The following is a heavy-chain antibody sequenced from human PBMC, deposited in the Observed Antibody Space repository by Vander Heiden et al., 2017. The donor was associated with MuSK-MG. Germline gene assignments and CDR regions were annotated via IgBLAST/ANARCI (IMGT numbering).Heavy chain of an antibody. V-gene: IGHV3-21*02. CDR3: ARDPGPGDS. CDR1: GVTFSTST. CDR2: ITSRSSI. J-gene: IGHJ4*02. Sequence: ELQLVESGGGLVKPGGPRRLSVPASGVTFSTSTMNWVRQAPGKGLEWVSSITSRSSIYYADSVKGRFTISRDNAKSSLYLQMNSLRVEDTAVYYCARDPGPGDSWGQGTLVTVSS.